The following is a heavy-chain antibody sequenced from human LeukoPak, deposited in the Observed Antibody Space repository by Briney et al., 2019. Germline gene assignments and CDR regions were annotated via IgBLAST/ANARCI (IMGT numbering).Heavy chain of an antibody. CDR1: GFTFSNAW. CDR2: VSGSAGLT. V-gene: IGHV3-23*01. CDR3: AKDVERPVRSSFDY. J-gene: IGHJ4*02. Sequence: GGSLRLSCAASGFTFSNAWMNWVRQAPGEGLEWVSAVSGSAGLTYYADSVKGRFTISRDNSKSTLYLQMNSLRAEDTAVYYCAKDVERPVRSSFDYWGQGTLVTVSS. D-gene: IGHD3-3*01.